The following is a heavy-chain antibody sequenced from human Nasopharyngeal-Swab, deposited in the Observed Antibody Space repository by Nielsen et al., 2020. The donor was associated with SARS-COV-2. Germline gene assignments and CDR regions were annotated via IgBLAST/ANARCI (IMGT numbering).Heavy chain of an antibody. Sequence: SETLTLTCTVSGDTISSNDFYWGWTRQPPGIGLEWIGSINRSGHTFYNPSVQSRITITADTAKNHFSLKLTSVTAADTAVYYCARLPGYCIGNSCSGHYVMDVWGQGTTVAVSS. CDR3: ARLPGYCIGNSCSGHYVMDV. CDR1: GDTISSNDFY. D-gene: IGHD2-2*01. J-gene: IGHJ6*02. CDR2: INRSGHT. V-gene: IGHV4-39*02.